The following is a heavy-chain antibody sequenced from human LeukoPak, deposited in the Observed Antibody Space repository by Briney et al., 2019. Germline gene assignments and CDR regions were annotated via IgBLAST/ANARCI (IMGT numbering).Heavy chain of an antibody. D-gene: IGHD3-10*01. Sequence: SETLSLTCAVYGGSFSGYYWSWIRQPPGKGLGWIGEINHSGSTNYNPSLKSRVTISVDTSKNQFSLKLSSVTAADTAVYYCARDVWFGYYMDVWGKGTTVTISS. V-gene: IGHV4-34*01. CDR2: INHSGST. CDR1: GGSFSGYY. CDR3: ARDVWFGYYMDV. J-gene: IGHJ6*03.